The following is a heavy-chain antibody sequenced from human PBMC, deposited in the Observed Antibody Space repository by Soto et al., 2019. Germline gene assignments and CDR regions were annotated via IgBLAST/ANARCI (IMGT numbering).Heavy chain of an antibody. V-gene: IGHV1-69*13. Sequence: GASVKVSCKASGGTFSSYAISWVRQAPGQGLEWMGGIIPIFGTANYAQKFQGRVTITADESTSTAYMELSSLRSEDTAVYYCASWRSRVVPAPGAYYFDYWGQGTLGTVPQ. J-gene: IGHJ4*02. CDR3: ASWRSRVVPAPGAYYFDY. CDR1: GGTFSSYA. D-gene: IGHD2-2*01. CDR2: IIPIFGTA.